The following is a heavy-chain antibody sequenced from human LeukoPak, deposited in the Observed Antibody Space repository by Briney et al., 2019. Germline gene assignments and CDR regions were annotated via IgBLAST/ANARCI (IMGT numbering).Heavy chain of an antibody. CDR2: ISGSGGST. CDR1: GFTFSSYA. D-gene: IGHD4-23*01. CDR3: AKDGTVVTLYYFDY. V-gene: IGHV3-23*01. Sequence: PGASLRVSCAASGFTFSSYAMSWVRQAPGKGLGWVSAISGSGGSTYYADSVKGRFTISRDNSKNTLYLQMNSLRAEDTAVYYCAKDGTVVTLYYFDYWGQGTLVTVSS. J-gene: IGHJ4*02.